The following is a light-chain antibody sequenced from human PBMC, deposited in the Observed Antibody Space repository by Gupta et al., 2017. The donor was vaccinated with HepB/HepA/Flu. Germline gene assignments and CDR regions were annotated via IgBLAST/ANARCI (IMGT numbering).Light chain of an antibody. CDR1: SSNVGRNN. Sequence: QSVLTQSTSVSGTPGQRFTISCSGSSSNVGRNNVNWYQQLPGTAPKLLIYYNDERPSGVPDRISGSKSGTSASLAISGLQSEDEADYYCAAWDTSLNVVVFGGGTKLIVL. CDR3: AAWDTSLNVVV. V-gene: IGLV1-44*01. CDR2: YND. J-gene: IGLJ2*01.